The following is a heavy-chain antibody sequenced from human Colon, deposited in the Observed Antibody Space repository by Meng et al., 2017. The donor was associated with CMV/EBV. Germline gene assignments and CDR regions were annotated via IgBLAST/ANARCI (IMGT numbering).Heavy chain of an antibody. V-gene: IGHV3-30*19. Sequence: GGSLRLSCAASGFTFSSYSMYWVRQAPGKGLEWVAVISYDGSNKYYADSVKGRFTISRDNSKNTLYLQMNSLRAEDTAVYYCARDPAGFDYWGQGTLVTVSS. J-gene: IGHJ4*02. CDR1: GFTFSSYS. CDR3: ARDPAGFDY. CDR2: ISYDGSNK.